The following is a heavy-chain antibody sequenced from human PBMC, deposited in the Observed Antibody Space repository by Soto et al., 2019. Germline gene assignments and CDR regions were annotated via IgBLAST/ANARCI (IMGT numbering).Heavy chain of an antibody. CDR3: ARQGASGFGMDV. CDR2: LYPTATT. Sequence: SETLSLTCTVYGGSITSYYWSWTRLPAAKPLEWIWRLYPTATTNYSPSRKSRVTMLLDTSKNQFYLKLTSVTAADTAIYYCARQGASGFGMDVWGQGTTVT. V-gene: IGHV4-4*07. D-gene: IGHD1-26*01. J-gene: IGHJ6*02. CDR1: GGSITSYY.